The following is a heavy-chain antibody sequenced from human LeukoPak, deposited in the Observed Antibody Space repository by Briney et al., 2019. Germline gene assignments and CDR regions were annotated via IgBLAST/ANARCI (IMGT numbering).Heavy chain of an antibody. Sequence: GGSLRLSCAASGFTFSSYEMNWVRQAPGKGLEWVSYISSSGSTIYYADSVKGRFTISRDNSKNTLYLQMNSLRAEDTAVYYCAKADRPRVPAAVGGVDYWGQGTLVTVSS. V-gene: IGHV3-48*03. J-gene: IGHJ4*02. CDR2: ISSSGSTI. CDR3: AKADRPRVPAAVGGVDY. CDR1: GFTFSSYE. D-gene: IGHD2-2*01.